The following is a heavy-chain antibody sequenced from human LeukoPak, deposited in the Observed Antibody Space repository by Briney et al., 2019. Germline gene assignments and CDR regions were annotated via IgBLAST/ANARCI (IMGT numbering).Heavy chain of an antibody. Sequence: SETLSLICTVSGGSISSYYWSWIRQPPGKGLEWIGYIYYSGSTNYNPSLKSRVTISVDTSKNQFSLKLSSVTAADTAVYYCARLRAAAGIVHYYYYYGMDVWGQGTTVTVSS. D-gene: IGHD6-13*01. CDR2: IYYSGST. CDR3: ARLRAAAGIVHYYYYYGMDV. V-gene: IGHV4-59*08. J-gene: IGHJ6*02. CDR1: GGSISSYY.